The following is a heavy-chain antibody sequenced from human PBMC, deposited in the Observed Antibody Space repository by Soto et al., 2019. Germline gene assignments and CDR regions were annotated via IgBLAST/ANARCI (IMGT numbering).Heavy chain of an antibody. J-gene: IGHJ5*02. D-gene: IGHD3-10*01. CDR1: GFTFGTTD. CDR3: VKNSGWFNT. CDR2: IDGSGGIT. V-gene: IGHV3-23*01. Sequence: QLLQSGGGLVQPGGSLTLSCAASGFTFGTTDMSWVRQAPGEGLEWVSTIDGSGGITYYADSGKGRFTISRDNSRNTVYLHMNSLRGDYTALYYCVKNSGWFNTWGQGALVTVSS.